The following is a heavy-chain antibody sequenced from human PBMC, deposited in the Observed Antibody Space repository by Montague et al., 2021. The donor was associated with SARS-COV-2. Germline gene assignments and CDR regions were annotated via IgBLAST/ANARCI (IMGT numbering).Heavy chain of an antibody. V-gene: IGHV4-4*07. CDR1: GASVRTYY. CDR3: ARDGADYSFAYYHEMDV. J-gene: IGHJ6*02. Sequence: SETLSLTCTVSGASVRTYYWSWIRQSAGKKLEWMGRLYTSGSTYYNPSFKRRVTMSLDTSKNLFSLNLSSMTAADTAVYYCARDGADYSFAYYHEMDVWGQGIAVTVSS. D-gene: IGHD5-12*01. CDR2: LYTSGST.